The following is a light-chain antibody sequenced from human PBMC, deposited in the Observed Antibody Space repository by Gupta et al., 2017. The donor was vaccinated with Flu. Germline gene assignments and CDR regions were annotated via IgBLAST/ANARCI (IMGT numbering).Light chain of an antibody. CDR1: HDVRNY. V-gene: IGKV1-39*01. Sequence: GDRVTTTFRTSHDVRNYLHGYQQKTGSAPKLLVYCASSLQNGVPSRFIGSGSGTNFTLTITNLQPEDFATYFCQHTYNSPRTFGQGTKVEIK. CDR3: QHTYNSPRT. J-gene: IGKJ1*01. CDR2: CAS.